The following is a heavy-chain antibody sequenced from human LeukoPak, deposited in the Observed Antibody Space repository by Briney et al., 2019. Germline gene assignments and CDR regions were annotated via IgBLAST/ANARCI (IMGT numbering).Heavy chain of an antibody. D-gene: IGHD4/OR15-4a*01. V-gene: IGHV1-24*01. Sequence: ASVRVSCKISGYTLTEVSMHWVRQAPGKGLEWMGGFYPADGEPIYAQKFQGRVTMSEDTSTDTAYMDLSSLRSEDTAVYYCATEVVGYGDVHYFDSWGQGTLVTVSS. CDR3: ATEVVGYGDVHYFDS. CDR1: GYTLTEVS. J-gene: IGHJ4*02. CDR2: FYPADGEP.